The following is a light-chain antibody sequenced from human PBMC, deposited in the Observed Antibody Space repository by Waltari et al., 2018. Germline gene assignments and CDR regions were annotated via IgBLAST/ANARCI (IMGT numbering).Light chain of an antibody. J-gene: IGKJ2*01. CDR3: QQANNFPRT. CDR2: ATS. CDR1: QGISSW. V-gene: IGKV1-12*01. Sequence: DVQMTLSPSFVSASVGDRVTITCRASQGISSWLAWYQQTPGKAPKLLIYATSNLQSGVPSRFSGSGSGTDFTLTISSLQPEDFATYYCQQANNFPRTFGQGTKLDIK.